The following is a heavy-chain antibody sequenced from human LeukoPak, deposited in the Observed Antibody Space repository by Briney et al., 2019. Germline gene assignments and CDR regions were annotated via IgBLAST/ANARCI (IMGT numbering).Heavy chain of an antibody. J-gene: IGHJ4*02. Sequence: GGSLRLSCAASGFAFSTYAITWVRQAPGKGLEWVSCINNSGGSTYYADSAKGRFTISRDNSKNTLYLQMNSLRAEDMAVYYCARPSGGSCYLPLDYWGQGTLVTVSS. CDR2: INNSGGST. V-gene: IGHV3-23*01. CDR3: ARPSGGSCYLPLDY. CDR1: GFAFSTYA. D-gene: IGHD2-15*01.